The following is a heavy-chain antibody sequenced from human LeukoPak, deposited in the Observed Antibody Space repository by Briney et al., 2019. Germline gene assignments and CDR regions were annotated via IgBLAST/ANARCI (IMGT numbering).Heavy chain of an antibody. CDR2: ISSSGSTI. V-gene: IGHV3-48*03. Sequence: PGGSLRLSCAASGFTFSSYEMNWVRQAPGKGLEWVSYISSSGSTIYYADSVKGRFTISRDNAKNSLYMQMNSLRAEDTAVYYCAELGITMIGGVWGKGTTVTISS. J-gene: IGHJ6*04. CDR1: GFTFSSYE. CDR3: AELGITMIGGV. D-gene: IGHD3-10*02.